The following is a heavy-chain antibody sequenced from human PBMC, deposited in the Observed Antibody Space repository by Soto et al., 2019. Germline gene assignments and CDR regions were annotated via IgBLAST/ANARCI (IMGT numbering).Heavy chain of an antibody. J-gene: IGHJ6*02. V-gene: IGHV3-9*01. CDR1: GFTCDDYA. D-gene: IGHD2-8*02. CDR2: ISWKSSSI. Sequence: EVQLVESGGGLVQPGKSLRLSCAASGFTCDDYAMHWVRQVPGKGLEWVSGISWKSSSIGYADSVKGRFTISRDNAKNSLFLQMNSLTTEDTALYYCAKSTGGTANGMDVWGQGTTVIVSS. CDR3: AKSTGGTANGMDV.